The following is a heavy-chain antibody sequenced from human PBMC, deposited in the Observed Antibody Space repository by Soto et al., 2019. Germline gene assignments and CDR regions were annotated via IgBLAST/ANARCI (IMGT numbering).Heavy chain of an antibody. V-gene: IGHV1-46*01. CDR3: ARSSALVFGSIREGANWLAP. D-gene: IGHD3-3*02. CDR1: ADSCTSYY. CDR2: INPSGGST. J-gene: IGHJ5*02. Sequence: ASVKVSCKAPADSCTSYYIHWERQAPGHGLERMGIINPSGGSTRFAQTFQGRITMTRDTSTSTVYMELRSMRSKDTASYYCARSSALVFGSIREGANWLAPWGQGSLVTVSS.